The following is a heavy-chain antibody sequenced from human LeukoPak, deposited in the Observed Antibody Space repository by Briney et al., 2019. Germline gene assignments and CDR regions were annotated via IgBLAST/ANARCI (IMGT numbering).Heavy chain of an antibody. J-gene: IGHJ5*02. CDR3: ARDAGNSGYGCDL. CDR1: KFTFSDYY. CDR2: IRSSSET. Sequence: GGSLRLSCAASKFTFSDYYMSWIRQAPGKGLEWVSHIRSSSETFYADSVKGRFTISRDNARNSLYLQMNNLRGEDTAIYYCARDAGNSGYGCDLWGQGTLVTVSS. D-gene: IGHD5-12*01. V-gene: IGHV3-11*06.